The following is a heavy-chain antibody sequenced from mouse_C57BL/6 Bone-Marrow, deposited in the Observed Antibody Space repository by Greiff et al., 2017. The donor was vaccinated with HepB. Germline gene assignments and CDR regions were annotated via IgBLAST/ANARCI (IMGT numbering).Heavy chain of an antibody. D-gene: IGHD1-1*01. Sequence: QVQLKQSGAELVKPGASVKISCKASGYAFSSYWMNWVKQRPGKGLEWIGQIYPGDGDTNYNGKFKGKATLTADKSSSTAYMQLSSLTSEDSAVYCCARGPYYYGSSYWYFDVWGTGTTVTVSS. CDR1: GYAFSSYW. V-gene: IGHV1-80*01. CDR3: ARGPYYYGSSYWYFDV. CDR2: IYPGDGDT. J-gene: IGHJ1*03.